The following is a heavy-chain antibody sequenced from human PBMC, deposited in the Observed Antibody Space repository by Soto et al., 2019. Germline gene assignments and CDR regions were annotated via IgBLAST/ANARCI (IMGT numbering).Heavy chain of an antibody. J-gene: IGHJ4*02. CDR3: ARGGYNRNDFAGDEIDY. D-gene: IGHD1-1*01. CDR1: GYTFTSYG. V-gene: IGHV1-18*04. Sequence: QVQLVQSGAEVKKPGASVKVSCKASGYTFTSYGISWVRQAPGQGLEWMGWVSAYNGNTNYAQKLQGRVTMTTDPSPSTAYMELRSPRSDDTAVYYCARGGYNRNDFAGDEIDYWGQGTLVTVSS. CDR2: VSAYNGNT.